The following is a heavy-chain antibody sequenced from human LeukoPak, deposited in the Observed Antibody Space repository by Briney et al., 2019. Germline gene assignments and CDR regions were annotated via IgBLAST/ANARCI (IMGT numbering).Heavy chain of an antibody. CDR3: ARDRERGYFDY. Sequence: GGSLRLSCAVSGFTFSSYAMHWVRQAPGKGLEYVSAISSNGGSTYYANSVKGRFTISRDNSKNTLYLQMGSLRAEDMAVYYCARDRERGYFDYWGQGTLVTVSS. D-gene: IGHD1-26*01. V-gene: IGHV3-64*01. CDR2: ISSNGGST. CDR1: GFTFSSYA. J-gene: IGHJ4*02.